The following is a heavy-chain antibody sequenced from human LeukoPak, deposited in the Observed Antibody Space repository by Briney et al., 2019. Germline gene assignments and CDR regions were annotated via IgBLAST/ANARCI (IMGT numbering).Heavy chain of an antibody. D-gene: IGHD2-15*01. J-gene: IGHJ6*02. Sequence: GGSLRLSCAASGFTFSSYAMHWVRQAPGKGLEWVAVISYDGSNKYYADSVKGRFTISRDNSKNTLYLQMNSLRAEDTAAYYCARDGGGDIVVVVAATQMDVWGQGTTVTVSS. CDR3: ARDGGGDIVVVVAATQMDV. V-gene: IGHV3-30-3*01. CDR2: ISYDGSNK. CDR1: GFTFSSYA.